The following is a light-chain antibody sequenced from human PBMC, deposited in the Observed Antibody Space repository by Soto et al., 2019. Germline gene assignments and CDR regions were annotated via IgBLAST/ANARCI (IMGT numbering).Light chain of an antibody. CDR1: QSVSSSY. CDR3: QQYGSSPLT. Sequence: EIVLTQSPGTLSLSSGERATLSCRASQSVSSSYLAWYQQKPGQAPRLLIYGASSRATGIPDRFSGSGSGTDFTLTISRLEPEDFAVDYGQQYGSSPLTVGGGTKVDIK. CDR2: GAS. J-gene: IGKJ4*01. V-gene: IGKV3-20*01.